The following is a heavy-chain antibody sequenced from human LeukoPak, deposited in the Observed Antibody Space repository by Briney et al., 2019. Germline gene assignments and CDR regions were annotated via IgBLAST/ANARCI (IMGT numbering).Heavy chain of an antibody. J-gene: IGHJ4*02. Sequence: GGSLRLSCEASGFTLDNYWMSWVRQAPGKGLEWVANINQDGSEKYYVDSVKGRFTISRDDAKNSLYLQMNSLRAEDTAVYYCARGSRGGYGDFDYWGQGTLVTVSS. CDR3: ARGSRGGYGDFDY. CDR2: INQDGSEK. CDR1: GFTLDNYW. D-gene: IGHD5-12*01. V-gene: IGHV3-7*01.